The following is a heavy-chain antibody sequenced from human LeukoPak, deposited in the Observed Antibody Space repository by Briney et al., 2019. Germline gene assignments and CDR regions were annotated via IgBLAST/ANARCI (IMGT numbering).Heavy chain of an antibody. CDR1: GGSISSYY. Sequence: SETLSLTCTVSGGSISSYYWSWIRQPPGKGLEWIGYIYYSGSTNYNPSLKSRVTISVDTSKNQFSLKLSSVTAADTAVYYCARLAVAGYYFDYWGQGTLVTVSS. J-gene: IGHJ4*02. CDR2: IYYSGST. V-gene: IGHV4-59*01. D-gene: IGHD6-19*01. CDR3: ARLAVAGYYFDY.